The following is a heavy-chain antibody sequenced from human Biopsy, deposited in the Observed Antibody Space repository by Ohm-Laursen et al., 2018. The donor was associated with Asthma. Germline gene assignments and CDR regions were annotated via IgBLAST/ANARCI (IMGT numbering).Heavy chain of an antibody. V-gene: IGHV4-39*01. CDR1: GGAIRTSGYY. Sequence: SETLSLTCSVSGGAIRTSGYYWGWIRQPPGKGLEWMGSISYTGSAYHNPSLKSRVTISVDTSKNHFSLKLNSVTAADTAIYYCARQSTRRDYRGMDVWGQGTTVTVSS. J-gene: IGHJ6*02. CDR2: ISYTGSA. CDR3: ARQSTRRDYRGMDV. D-gene: IGHD4-11*01.